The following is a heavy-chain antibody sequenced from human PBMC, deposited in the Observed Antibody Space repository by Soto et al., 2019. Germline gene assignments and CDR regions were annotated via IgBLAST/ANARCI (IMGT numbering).Heavy chain of an antibody. D-gene: IGHD1-1*01. CDR1: GFSITNGGYY. V-gene: IGHV4-38-2*02. CDR3: ARDSATGTTSLNLDAFDI. J-gene: IGHJ3*02. CDR2: IYHSGST. Sequence: SDTLSLTCSVSGFSITNGGYYWGWIRQPPGKGLEWIGSIYHSGSTYYNPSLKSRVTISVDTSKNQFSLKLSSVTAADTAVYYCARDSATGTTSLNLDAFDIWGQGTMVTVSS.